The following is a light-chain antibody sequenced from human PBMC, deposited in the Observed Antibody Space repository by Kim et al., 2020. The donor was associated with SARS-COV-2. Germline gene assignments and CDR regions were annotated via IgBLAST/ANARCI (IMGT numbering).Light chain of an antibody. CDR3: QQYKSYSWT. CDR2: KAS. CDR1: QSISSW. Sequence: ESVGDRVTITSRASQSISSWLAWYQQKPGKAPKHQIYKASSLQSGVPSRCSGSGSGTEFTLTISSLQPDDFATYYCQQYKSYSWTFGQGTKVDIK. V-gene: IGKV1-5*03. J-gene: IGKJ1*01.